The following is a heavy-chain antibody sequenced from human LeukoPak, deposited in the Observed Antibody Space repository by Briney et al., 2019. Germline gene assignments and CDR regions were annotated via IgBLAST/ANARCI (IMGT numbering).Heavy chain of an antibody. D-gene: IGHD4-17*01. J-gene: IGHJ4*02. CDR1: GGTFSSYA. V-gene: IGHV1-69*06. Sequence: ASVKVSWTASGGTFSSYAISWVRQAPGQGLEWMGGIIPIFGTANYAQKFQGRVTITADKSTSTAYMELSSLRSEDTAVYYCARASPRDYGDYLCDYWGQGTLVTVSS. CDR2: IIPIFGTA. CDR3: ARASPRDYGDYLCDY.